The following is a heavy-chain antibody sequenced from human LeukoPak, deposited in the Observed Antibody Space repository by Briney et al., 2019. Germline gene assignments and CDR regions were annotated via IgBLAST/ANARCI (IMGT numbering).Heavy chain of an antibody. CDR3: ARLGCAATGAPPYYYSYVDV. CDR1: GGSISYHS. V-gene: IGHV4-59*11. D-gene: IGHD1-26*01. J-gene: IGHJ6*03. Sequence: SETLSLTCTVSGGSISYHSWSWIRQTPVKGLEWIANIYDNGNTDYSPSLQSRVTISTDTSETQVSLRLKSVTAADTAVYYCARLGCAATGAPPYYYSYVDVWGKGTTVTVSS. CDR2: IYDNGNT.